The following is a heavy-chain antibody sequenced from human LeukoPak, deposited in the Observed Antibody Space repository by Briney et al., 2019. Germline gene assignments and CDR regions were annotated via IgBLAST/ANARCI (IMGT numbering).Heavy chain of an antibody. CDR1: GDSVSSNSAA. D-gene: IGHD6-19*01. J-gene: IGHJ4*02. Sequence: SQTLSLTCAISGDSVSSNSAAWNWIRQSPSRGLEWLGRTYYRSKWYNDYAVSVKSRITINPDTSKNQFSLQLNSVTPEDTAVYYCARGIAVAGKGEENFDYWGQGTLVTVSS. V-gene: IGHV6-1*01. CDR2: TYYRSKWYN. CDR3: ARGIAVAGKGEENFDY.